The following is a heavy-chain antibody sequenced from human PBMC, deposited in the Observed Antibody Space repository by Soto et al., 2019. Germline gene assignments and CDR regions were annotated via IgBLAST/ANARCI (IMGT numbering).Heavy chain of an antibody. CDR1: GGSISSYY. Sequence: SETLSLTCTVSGGSISSYYWSWIRQPAGKGLEWIGRIYTSGSTNYNPSLKSRVTMSVDTSKNQFSLKLSPVTAADTAVYYCARYRGAARPRWGVNWFDPWGQGTLVTVSS. CDR2: IYTSGST. J-gene: IGHJ5*02. CDR3: ARYRGAARPRWGVNWFDP. V-gene: IGHV4-4*07. D-gene: IGHD6-6*01.